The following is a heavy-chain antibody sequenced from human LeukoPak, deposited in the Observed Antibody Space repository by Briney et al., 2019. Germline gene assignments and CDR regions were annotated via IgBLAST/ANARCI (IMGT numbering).Heavy chain of an antibody. D-gene: IGHD3-22*01. CDR3: VRQYSYDSSGYYPWDY. CDR2: INSGGSST. Sequence: GGSLRLSCAASGFTFSRYWMHWVRHAPGKGLVWVSRINSGGSSTTYADSVKGRFTISRDNAKNTLYLQMNSLRAEDTAMYYCVRQYSYDSSGYYPWDYWGQGTLVTVSS. CDR1: GFTFSRYW. V-gene: IGHV3-74*01. J-gene: IGHJ4*02.